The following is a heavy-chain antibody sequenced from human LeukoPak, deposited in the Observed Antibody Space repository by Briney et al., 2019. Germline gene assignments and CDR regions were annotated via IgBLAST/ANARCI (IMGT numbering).Heavy chain of an antibody. CDR1: GFTFSSFP. J-gene: IGHJ4*02. CDR2: ISPNGGTT. Sequence: GGSLRLSCAASGFTFSSFPMHWVRQAPGKGLESVSAISPNGGTTYYANSVRGRFSISRDNSKNTLYLQMGSLTTDDMAVYYCAREYPNGSLDYWVQGTLVTVCS. V-gene: IGHV3-64*01. D-gene: IGHD3-10*01. CDR3: AREYPNGSLDY.